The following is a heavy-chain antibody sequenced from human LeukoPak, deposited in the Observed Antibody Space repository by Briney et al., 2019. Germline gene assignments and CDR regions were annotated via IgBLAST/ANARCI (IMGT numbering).Heavy chain of an antibody. CDR1: GGSINSSSYY. J-gene: IGHJ3*02. D-gene: IGHD1-26*01. Sequence: PSETLSLTCTVSGGSINSSSYYWGWIRQPPGKGLEWIGSIYYSGSTYYNPSLKSRVTISVDTSKNQFSLKLSSVTAADTAVYYCARPYLVGATNGADAFDIWGQGTMVTVSS. V-gene: IGHV4-39*01. CDR3: ARPYLVGATNGADAFDI. CDR2: IYYSGST.